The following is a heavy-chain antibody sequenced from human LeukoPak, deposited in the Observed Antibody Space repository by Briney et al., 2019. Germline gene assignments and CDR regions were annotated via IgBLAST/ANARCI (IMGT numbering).Heavy chain of an antibody. V-gene: IGHV3-23*01. CDR3: AKMSTLAATDY. Sequence: GGTLRLSCAASGFTFSSYAMNWARQAPGKGLEWVSGVTSSGDSTYYADSVKGRFTISRDNSMNTLFLQMNSLRAEDTAKYYCAKMSTLAATDYWGQGTLVTVSS. J-gene: IGHJ4*02. D-gene: IGHD2-15*01. CDR2: VTSSGDST. CDR1: GFTFSSYA.